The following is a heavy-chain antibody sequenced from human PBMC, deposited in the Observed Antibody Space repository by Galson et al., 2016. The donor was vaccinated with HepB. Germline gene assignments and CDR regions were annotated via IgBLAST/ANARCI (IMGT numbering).Heavy chain of an antibody. J-gene: IGHJ4*02. CDR1: GCSLRGYY. V-gene: IGHV4-34*01. Sequence: SETLSPTCAVYGCSLRGYYWSWIRQPPGKGLEWIGEINRSGNTNYNPSLKSRVTMTVNASKNQFSLTLRSATAADTALYFCARISLRVGQDYWGQGTLVTVSS. D-gene: IGHD1-26*01. CDR2: INRSGNT. CDR3: ARISLRVGQDY.